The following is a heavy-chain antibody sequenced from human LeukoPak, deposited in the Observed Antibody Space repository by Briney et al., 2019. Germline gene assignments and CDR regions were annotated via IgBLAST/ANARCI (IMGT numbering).Heavy chain of an antibody. CDR1: GFTFSSYA. Sequence: PGGSLRLSCAASGFTFSSYAMSWVRQAPGKGLEWVSAISGSGGSTYYADSVKVRFTISRDNSKNTLYLQMISLRAEDTAVYYCAKSPRSKTIFGVVLYYFDYWGQGTLVTVSS. V-gene: IGHV3-23*01. D-gene: IGHD3-3*01. CDR2: ISGSGGST. CDR3: AKSPRSKTIFGVVLYYFDY. J-gene: IGHJ4*02.